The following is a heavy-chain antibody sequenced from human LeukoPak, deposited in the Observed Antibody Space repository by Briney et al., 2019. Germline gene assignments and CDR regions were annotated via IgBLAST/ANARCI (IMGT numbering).Heavy chain of an antibody. Sequence: SETLSLTCTVSGGSISSYYWSWIRQTPGKGLEWMGYIYYSGSTNYNPSLKSRVTISVDTSKNQFSLKLSSVTAADTAVYYCASLNREYYGSGVYIDYWGQGTLDTVSS. J-gene: IGHJ4*02. CDR3: ASLNREYYGSGVYIDY. CDR2: IYYSGST. D-gene: IGHD3-10*01. V-gene: IGHV4-59*08. CDR1: GGSISSYY.